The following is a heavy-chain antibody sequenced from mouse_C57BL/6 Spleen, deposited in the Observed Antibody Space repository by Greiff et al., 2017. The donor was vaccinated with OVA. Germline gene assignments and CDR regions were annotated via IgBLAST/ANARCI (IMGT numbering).Heavy chain of an antibody. CDR2: ICPGDGDP. J-gene: IGHJ4*01. V-gene: IGHV1-82*01. CDR3: ARDDGPRGAMDY. D-gene: IGHD2-3*01. CDR1: GYAFSSSW. Sequence: VKLMESGPELVKPGASVKISCKASGYAFSSSWMNWVKQRPGKGLEWIGRICPGDGDPNYTGNLKGQATLTADKSSSTAYMQLSSLTSEDSAVDFCARDDGPRGAMDYWGQGTSVTVSS.